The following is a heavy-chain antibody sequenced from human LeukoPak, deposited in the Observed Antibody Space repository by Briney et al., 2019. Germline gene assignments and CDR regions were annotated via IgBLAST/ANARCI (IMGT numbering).Heavy chain of an antibody. J-gene: IGHJ6*03. D-gene: IGHD4-11*01. CDR1: GGSFSGYY. Sequence: SETLSLTCAVYGGSFSGYYWSWIRQPPGKGLEWIGEINHSGSTNYNPSLNSRVTISRDTSKNHFSLKLSSATAADTAVYFCARGRVSSRTWYSTYYYYFYMDVWGKGTTVTVSS. CDR3: ARGRVSSRTWYSTYYYYFYMDV. CDR2: INHSGST. V-gene: IGHV4-34*01.